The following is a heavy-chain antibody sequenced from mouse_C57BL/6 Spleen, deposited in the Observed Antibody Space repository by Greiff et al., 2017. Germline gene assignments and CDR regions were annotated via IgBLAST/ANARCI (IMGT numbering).Heavy chain of an antibody. D-gene: IGHD4-1*01. J-gene: IGHJ4*01. CDR1: GFTFSDYG. V-gene: IGHV5-17*01. Sequence: EVKLMASGGGLVKPGGSLKLSCAASGFTFSDYGMHWVRQAPEKGLEWVAYISSGSSTIYYADTVKGRFTISRDNAKNTLFLQMTSLRSEDTAMYYCASAGAMDYWGQGTSVTVSS. CDR3: ASAGAMDY. CDR2: ISSGSSTI.